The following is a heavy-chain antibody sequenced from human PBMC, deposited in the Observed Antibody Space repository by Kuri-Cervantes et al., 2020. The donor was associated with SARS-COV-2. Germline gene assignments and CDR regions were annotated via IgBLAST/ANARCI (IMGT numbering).Heavy chain of an antibody. CDR2: INHSGNT. J-gene: IGHJ6*03. V-gene: IGHV4-34*01. CDR3: ARVGLRGYYYYMDV. Sequence: SQTLSLTCAVYGGSFSDYYWSWVRQPPGKGLEWIGEINHSGNTNYDPSLKSRVTISIDTSKNQFSLKLSSVTAADTAVYYCARVGLRGYYYYMDVWGKGTTVTVSS. D-gene: IGHD4-17*01. CDR1: GGSFSDYY.